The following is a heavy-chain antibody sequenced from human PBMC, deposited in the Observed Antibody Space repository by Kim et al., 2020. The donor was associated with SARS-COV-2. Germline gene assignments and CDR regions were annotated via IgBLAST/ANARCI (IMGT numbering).Heavy chain of an antibody. CDR1: GFTFRDYT. CDR3: ARDVAPSYYYDSSDDAAEGVDI. CDR2: ITSSTRSI. D-gene: IGHD3-22*01. V-gene: IGHV3-21*01. J-gene: IGHJ3*02. Sequence: GGSLRLSCAASGFTFRDYTMNWVRQAPGKGLEWVSSITSSTRSILYSDSVKGRFTISRDNPNNSLSLQMNSLRPEDTAVYYCARDVAPSYYYDSSDDAAEGVDIWGEG.